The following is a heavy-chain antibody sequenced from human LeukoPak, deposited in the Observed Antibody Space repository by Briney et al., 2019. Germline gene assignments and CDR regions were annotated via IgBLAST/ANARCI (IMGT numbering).Heavy chain of an antibody. CDR2: ISSDGNDK. J-gene: IGHJ4*02. CDR1: GVTFSSYG. Sequence: GGSLRLSCAASGVTFSSYGMLWVRQAPGKGLEWVALISSDGNDKLYGDSVKGRITISRDDSKSTLYLQMNSLRAEDTAVYYCTTKVIRGNSGDDYDDWGQGTLVTVSS. CDR3: TTKVIRGNSGDDYDD. V-gene: IGHV3-30*03. D-gene: IGHD5-12*01.